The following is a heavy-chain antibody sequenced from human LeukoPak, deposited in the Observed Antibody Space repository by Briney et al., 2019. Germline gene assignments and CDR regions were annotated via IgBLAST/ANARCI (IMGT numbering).Heavy chain of an antibody. V-gene: IGHV1-2*02. CDR1: GYTFTGYY. D-gene: IGHD3-10*01. CDR3: ARDITMVRGVTPNWFDP. CDR2: INPNSGGT. Sequence: ASVKVSCKASGYTFTGYYMHWVRQAPGQGLEWMGWINPNSGGTNYAQKFQGRVTMTRDTPISTAYMELSRLRSDDTAVYYCARDITMVRGVTPNWFDPWGQGTLVTVSS. J-gene: IGHJ5*02.